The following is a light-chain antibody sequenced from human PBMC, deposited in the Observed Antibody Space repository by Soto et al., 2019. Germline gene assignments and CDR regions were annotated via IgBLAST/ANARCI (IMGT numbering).Light chain of an antibody. CDR2: GAS. Sequence: EIVLTQSPGTLSLSPGERATLSCRASQSITNSNLAWFQQKPGQAPRLLMYGASSRATGIPDRFSGSGSGTDFTLTISRLEPEDFAVYYCQQYGSSPRTFGQGTKLEIK. CDR1: QSITNSN. J-gene: IGKJ2*01. CDR3: QQYGSSPRT. V-gene: IGKV3-20*01.